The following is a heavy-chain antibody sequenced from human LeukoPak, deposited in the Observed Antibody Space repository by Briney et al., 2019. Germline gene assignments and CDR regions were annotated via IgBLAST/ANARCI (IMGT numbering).Heavy chain of an antibody. CDR3: ARGAPAAFDI. Sequence: GGSLRLSRAASGFTFSSYAMHWVRQAPGKGLEWVAVISYDGSNKYYADSVKGRFTIYRDNSKNTLYLQMNSLRAKDTAVYYCARGAPAAFDIWGQGTMVTVSS. V-gene: IGHV3-30*04. CDR1: GFTFSSYA. CDR2: ISYDGSNK. J-gene: IGHJ3*02.